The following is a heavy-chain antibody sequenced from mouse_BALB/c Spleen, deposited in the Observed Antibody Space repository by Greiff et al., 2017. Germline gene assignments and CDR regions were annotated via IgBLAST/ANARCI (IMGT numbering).Heavy chain of an antibody. CDR2: ISSGSSTI. V-gene: IGHV5-17*02. J-gene: IGHJ4*01. Sequence: EVQLVESGGGLVQPGGSRKLSCAASGFTFSSFGMHWVRQAPEKGLEWVAYISSGSSTIYYADTVKGRFTISRDNPKNTLFLQMTSLRSEDTAMYYCARRTLLRDYAMDYWGQGTSVTVSS. CDR1: GFTFSSFG. D-gene: IGHD1-2*01. CDR3: ARRTLLRDYAMDY.